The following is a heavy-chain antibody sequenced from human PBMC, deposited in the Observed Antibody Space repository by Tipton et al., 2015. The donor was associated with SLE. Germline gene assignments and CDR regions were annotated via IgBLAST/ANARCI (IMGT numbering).Heavy chain of an antibody. CDR3: ARDTKSIAVAGSFDY. D-gene: IGHD6-19*01. J-gene: IGHJ4*02. Sequence: TLSLTCTVSGGSISSSSYYWGWIRQPPGKGLEWVGSIYYSGSTYYNPSLKSRVTISVDTSKNQFSLKLSSVTAADTAVYYCARDTKSIAVAGSFDYWGQGTLVIVSS. CDR1: GGSISSSSYY. V-gene: IGHV4-39*07. CDR2: IYYSGST.